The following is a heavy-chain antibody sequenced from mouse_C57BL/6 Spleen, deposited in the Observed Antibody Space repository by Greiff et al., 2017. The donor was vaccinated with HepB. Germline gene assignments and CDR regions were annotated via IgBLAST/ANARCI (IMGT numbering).Heavy chain of an antibody. CDR3: ALYASSYLFDV. V-gene: IGHV1-50*01. Sequence: QVQLQQPGAELVKPGASVKLSCKASGYTFTSYWMQWVKQRPGQGLEWIGEIDPSDSYTNYNQKFKGKATLTVDTSSSTAYMQLSSLTSEDSAVYSFALYASSYLFDVWGTGTTVTVSS. J-gene: IGHJ1*03. D-gene: IGHD1-1*01. CDR1: GYTFTSYW. CDR2: IDPSDSYT.